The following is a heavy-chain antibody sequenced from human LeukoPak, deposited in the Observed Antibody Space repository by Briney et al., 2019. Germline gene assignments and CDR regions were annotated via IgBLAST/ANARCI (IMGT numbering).Heavy chain of an antibody. J-gene: IGHJ4*02. D-gene: IGHD3-16*01. V-gene: IGHV1-2*04. CDR1: GYTFTGYY. CDR2: INPYSGST. Sequence: ASVRVSCKASGYTFTGYYLHWVRQAPGQGLEWMGWINPYSGSTNFAQKFQDWVTLTRDTSISTAYMQLSRLKSDDTAVYFCARDAGGATGHFDSWGQGTLVTVSS. CDR3: ARDAGGATGHFDS.